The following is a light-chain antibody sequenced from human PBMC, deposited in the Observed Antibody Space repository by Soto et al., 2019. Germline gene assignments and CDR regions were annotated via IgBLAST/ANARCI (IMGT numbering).Light chain of an antibody. V-gene: IGKV3-20*01. J-gene: IGKJ4*01. CDR1: QSLSSNN. CDR3: QQYGTSPLT. Sequence: EIVLTQSPGTLTLSPGERATLSCRASQSLSSNNLAWYQQRPGQAPRLLIYAAASRAAGVPDRFSGSGSGTYFTLTITRLGPEDFAVYFCQQYGTSPLTFGGGTKVEI. CDR2: AAA.